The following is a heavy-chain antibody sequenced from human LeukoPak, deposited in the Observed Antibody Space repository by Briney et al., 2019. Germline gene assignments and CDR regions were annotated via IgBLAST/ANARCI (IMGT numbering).Heavy chain of an antibody. Sequence: PSETLSLTCTVSGHSISSGYYWGWIRQPPGKGLEWIGSIYYSGSTYYNPSLKSRVTISVDTSKNQFSLKLSSVTAADTAVYYCARSIAGGDYSIDYWGQGTLVTVSS. CDR3: ARSIAGGDYSIDY. J-gene: IGHJ4*02. V-gene: IGHV4-38-2*02. CDR2: IYYSGST. CDR1: GHSISSGYY. D-gene: IGHD2-21*02.